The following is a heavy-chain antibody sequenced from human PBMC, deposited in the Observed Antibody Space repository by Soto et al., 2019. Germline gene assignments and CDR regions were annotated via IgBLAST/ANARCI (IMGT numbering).Heavy chain of an antibody. V-gene: IGHV3-7*01. CDR2: IDHDGREG. D-gene: IGHD2-21*01. CDR1: GLTFSSSW. CDR3: AREVNPFHYGLDV. Sequence: GGSLRLSCAASGLTFSSSWMSWVRQAPGKGLEWVASIDHDGREGSYVDAVKGRFTISIDNAKTSLYLQMNSLGAEDTALYSGAREVNPFHYGLDVWGQGTTVTVSS. J-gene: IGHJ6*02.